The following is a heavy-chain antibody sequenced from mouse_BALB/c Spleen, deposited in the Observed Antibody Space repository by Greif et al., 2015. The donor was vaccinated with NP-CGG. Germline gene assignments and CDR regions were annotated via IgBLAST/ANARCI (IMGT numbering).Heavy chain of an antibody. CDR2: ISSGGST. CDR3: ARAFDY. V-gene: IGHV5-6-5*01. J-gene: IGHJ2*01. CDR1: GFTFSSYA. Sequence: EVMLVESGGGLVKPGGSLKLSCAASGFTFSSYAMSWVRQTPEKRLEWVASISSGGSTYYPDSVKGRFTISRDNARNILYLQMSSLRYEDTAMYYCARAFDYWGQGTTLTASS.